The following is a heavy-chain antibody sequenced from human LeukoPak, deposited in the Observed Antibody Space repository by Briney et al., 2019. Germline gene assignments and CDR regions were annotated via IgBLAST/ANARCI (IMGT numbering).Heavy chain of an antibody. CDR3: ARDYGVEYSSGAAGNYFDY. CDR2: ISAYNGNT. J-gene: IGHJ4*02. Sequence: ASVKVSCKASGYTFTSYGISWVRQAPGQGLEWMGWISAYNGNTNYAQKLQGRVTMTTDTSTSTAYMELRSLRSDDTAVYYCARDYGVEYSSGAAGNYFDYWGQGTLVTVSS. V-gene: IGHV1-18*01. CDR1: GYTFTSYG. D-gene: IGHD6-19*01.